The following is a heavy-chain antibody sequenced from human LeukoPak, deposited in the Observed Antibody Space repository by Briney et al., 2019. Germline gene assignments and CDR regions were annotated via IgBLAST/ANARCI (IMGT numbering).Heavy chain of an antibody. V-gene: IGHV3-23*01. D-gene: IGHD6-13*01. CDR2: ISGGGGST. Sequence: GGSLRLSCAASGFTFTSYSMNWVRQAPGKGLEWVSTISGGGGSTYYADSVKGRFTISRDNSKNTLYLQVNSLRAEDTAVYYCAKRTSSRAFDYWGQGTLVTVSS. J-gene: IGHJ4*02. CDR1: GFTFTSYS. CDR3: AKRTSSRAFDY.